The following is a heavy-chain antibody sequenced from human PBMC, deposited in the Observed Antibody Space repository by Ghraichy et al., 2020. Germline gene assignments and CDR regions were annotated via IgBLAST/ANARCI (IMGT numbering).Heavy chain of an antibody. D-gene: IGHD5-18*01. CDR3: ARDGIQLSLYGMDV. J-gene: IGHJ6*02. Sequence: GESLNISCAASGFTFSSYSMNWVRQAPGKGLEWVSSISSSSSYIYYADSVKGRFTISRDNAKNSLYLQMNSLRAEDTAVYYCARDGIQLSLYGMDVWGQGTTVTVSS. V-gene: IGHV3-21*01. CDR1: GFTFSSYS. CDR2: ISSSSSYI.